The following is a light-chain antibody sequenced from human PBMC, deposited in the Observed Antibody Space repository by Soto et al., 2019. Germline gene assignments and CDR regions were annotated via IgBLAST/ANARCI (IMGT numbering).Light chain of an antibody. V-gene: IGLV2-23*01. Sequence: QSALTQPASVSESPGQSISISCGGGRNDIGTYNLVSWYQQHPGKAPKLIIYEGNKRPSGVSNRFSGSTSGNTASLTISGLQAEDEADYYCCSYTDGSSLLFGGGTKVTVL. CDR1: RNDIGTYNL. J-gene: IGLJ3*02. CDR3: CSYTDGSSLL. CDR2: EGN.